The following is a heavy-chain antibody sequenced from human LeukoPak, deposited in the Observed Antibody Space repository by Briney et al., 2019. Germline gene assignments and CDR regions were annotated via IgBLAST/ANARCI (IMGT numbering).Heavy chain of an antibody. CDR1: GGTFSSYV. J-gene: IGHJ3*02. CDR2: IIPIFGTA. CDR3: ARDPRAYCGGDCYSVGDAFDI. V-gene: IGHV1-69*01. Sequence: ASVKVSCKASGGTFSSYVISWVRQAPGQGLEWMGGIIPIFGTANYAQKFQGRVTITPDESPSTAYMELSSLRSEGTAVYYCARDPRAYCGGDCYSVGDAFDIWGQGTMVTVSS. D-gene: IGHD2-21*02.